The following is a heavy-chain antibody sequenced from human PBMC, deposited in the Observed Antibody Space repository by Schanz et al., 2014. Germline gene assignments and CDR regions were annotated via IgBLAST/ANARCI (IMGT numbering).Heavy chain of an antibody. CDR1: GFSFGNYG. Sequence: EAQLLESGGGLVQPGGSLRLSCEASGFSFGNYGMSWVRQAPGKGLEWVSSFNDGGVNKYYADSVKGRFTISSDNSKSTLYLQMSSLRAEDTAVYYCAKSQGSSFDSWGQGTLXTVSS. V-gene: IGHV3-23*01. D-gene: IGHD6-13*01. CDR2: FNDGGVNK. CDR3: AKSQGSSFDS. J-gene: IGHJ4*02.